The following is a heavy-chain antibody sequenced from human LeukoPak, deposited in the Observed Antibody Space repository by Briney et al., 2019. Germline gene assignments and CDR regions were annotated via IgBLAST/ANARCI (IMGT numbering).Heavy chain of an antibody. CDR2: ISGSGGST. V-gene: IGHV3-23*01. D-gene: IGHD5-12*01. Sequence: PGGSLRLSCAASGFTFSSYAMSWVRQAPGKGLEWVSAISGSGGSTYYADSVKGRFTISRDNSKNTLYLQMNSLRAEDTAVYYCAKDLNVDIVATLFDYWGQGTLVTVSS. J-gene: IGHJ4*02. CDR1: GFTFSSYA. CDR3: AKDLNVDIVATLFDY.